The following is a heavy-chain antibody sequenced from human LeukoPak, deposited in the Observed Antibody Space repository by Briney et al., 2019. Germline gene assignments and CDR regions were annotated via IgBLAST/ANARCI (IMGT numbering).Heavy chain of an antibody. CDR1: GFTFSNYN. V-gene: IGHV3-21*01. D-gene: IGHD1-26*01. Sequence: GGSLKLSCAASGFTFSNYNMNWVRQAPGKVLEWVSSITSGGSYIFYADSVKGRFTISRDNSKNTLYLQMNSLRAEDTAVYYCAKAGNLGGSNYLYYYYYYMDVWGKGTTVTISS. J-gene: IGHJ6*03. CDR2: ITSGGSYI. CDR3: AKAGNLGGSNYLYYYYYYMDV.